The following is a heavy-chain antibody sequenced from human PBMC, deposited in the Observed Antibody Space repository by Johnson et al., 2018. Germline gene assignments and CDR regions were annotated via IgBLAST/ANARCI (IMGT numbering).Heavy chain of an antibody. CDR1: GGSISKSYW. Sequence: QVQLQESGPGLVKPSETLSLTCAVSGGSISKSYWWSWVRQAPGKGLEWIAEIYHSGSPNYNPSLESRVTISVDKSKNQFSLKLRSVTAADTAVYYCARVGSGWLLDEFDIWGQGTVVTVSP. CDR3: ARVGSGWLLDEFDI. J-gene: IGHJ3*02. V-gene: IGHV4-4*02. CDR2: IYHSGSP. D-gene: IGHD6-19*01.